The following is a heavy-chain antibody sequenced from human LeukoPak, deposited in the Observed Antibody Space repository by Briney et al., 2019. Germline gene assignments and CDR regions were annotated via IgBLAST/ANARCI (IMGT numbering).Heavy chain of an antibody. CDR3: ATESPAGYNLDY. J-gene: IGHJ4*02. V-gene: IGHV3-15*01. D-gene: IGHD3-9*01. Sequence: PGGSLRLSCAASGFTFSNAWMSWVRQAPGKGLEWVGRIKSKTDGVTTDYAAPVKGRFTISRDNSKNTLYLQMNSLRAEDTAVYYCATESPAGYNLDYWGQGTLVTVSS. CDR1: GFTFSNAW. CDR2: IKSKTDGVTT.